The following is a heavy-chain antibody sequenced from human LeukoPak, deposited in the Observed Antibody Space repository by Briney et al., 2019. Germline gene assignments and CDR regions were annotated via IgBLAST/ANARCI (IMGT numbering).Heavy chain of an antibody. CDR3: ARIRFGELFSPLDY. Sequence: EASVKVSCKASGYTFTGYYMHWGRQAPGQGLEWMGWINPNSGGTNYAQKFQGRVTMTRDTSISTAYMELSRLRSDDTAVYYCARIRFGELFSPLDYWGQGTLVTVSS. J-gene: IGHJ4*02. CDR1: GYTFTGYY. V-gene: IGHV1-2*02. CDR2: INPNSGGT. D-gene: IGHD3-10*01.